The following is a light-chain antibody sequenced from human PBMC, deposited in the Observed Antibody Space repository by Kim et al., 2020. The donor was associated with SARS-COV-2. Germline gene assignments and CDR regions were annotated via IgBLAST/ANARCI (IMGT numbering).Light chain of an antibody. CDR3: QAWDSNTCV. CDR2: QDN. J-gene: IGLJ1*01. Sequence: SYELTQPPSVSVSPGQTVNIACSGDKLGDKHVSWYQQKAGQSPLLVLYQDNKRPSGIPERFSGSNSGNAATLTITGTQTMDEADYYCQAWDSNTCVFGTGTQLTVL. V-gene: IGLV3-1*01. CDR1: KLGDKH.